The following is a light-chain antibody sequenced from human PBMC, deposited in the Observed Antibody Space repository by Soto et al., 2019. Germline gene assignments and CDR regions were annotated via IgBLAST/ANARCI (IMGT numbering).Light chain of an antibody. J-gene: IGKJ1*01. CDR3: QQCFWHWT. CDR1: QSISSW. CDR2: KAS. Sequence: DIQMTQSPSTLSASVGDRVTITCRASQSISSWLAWYQQKPGKAPKLLIYKASSLDSGVPSRFSGSGSGTEFTLTISSLKPDDFATYYCQQCFWHWTFGQGTKV. V-gene: IGKV1-5*03.